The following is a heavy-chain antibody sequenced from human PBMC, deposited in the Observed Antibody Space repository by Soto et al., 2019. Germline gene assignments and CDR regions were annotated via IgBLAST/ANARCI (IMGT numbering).Heavy chain of an antibody. Sequence: PGGSLRLSCAASGVTFSRYAMSGGRQAPGKGLEWVSAISGSGGSTYYADSVKGRFTISRDNSKNTLYLQMNSLRAEATAVYYCARDQPPIIVVPAAVDYWGQGTLVTFPS. CDR3: ARDQPPIIVVPAAVDY. CDR1: GVTFSRYA. J-gene: IGHJ4*02. CDR2: ISGSGGST. V-gene: IGHV3-23*01. D-gene: IGHD2-2*01.